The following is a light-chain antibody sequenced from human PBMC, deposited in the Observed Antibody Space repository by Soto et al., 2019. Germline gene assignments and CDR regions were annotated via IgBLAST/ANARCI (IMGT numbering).Light chain of an antibody. CDR3: QQGKSFPLT. CDR1: QDINTW. J-gene: IGKJ4*01. V-gene: IGKV1-12*01. Sequence: DIQMTQSPSSVSASVGDTVTITCRARQDINTWLAWNQQKPGLAPNLVIYTASRLHGGGPSRFSGSASGTNFTLTISSLQPEDVGTYYCQQGKSFPLTFGGGTKVDI. CDR2: TAS.